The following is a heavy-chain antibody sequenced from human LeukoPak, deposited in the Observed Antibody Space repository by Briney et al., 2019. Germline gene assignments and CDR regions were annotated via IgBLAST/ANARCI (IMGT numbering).Heavy chain of an antibody. CDR3: ARGHYDFWSGYRFDYYMDV. CDR1: GYTFTSYD. CDR2: MNPNSGNT. Sequence: ASVKVSCKASGYTFTSYDINWVRQATGQGLEWMGWMNPNSGNTGYAQKFQGRDTMTRNTSISTAYMELSSLRSEDTAVYYCARGHYDFWSGYRFDYYMDVWGKGTTVTVSS. D-gene: IGHD3-3*01. V-gene: IGHV1-8*01. J-gene: IGHJ6*03.